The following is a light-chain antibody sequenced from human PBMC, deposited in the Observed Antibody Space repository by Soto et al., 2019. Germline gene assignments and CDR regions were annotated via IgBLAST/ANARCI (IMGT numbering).Light chain of an antibody. Sequence: QSALTQPASVSGSLGQSITISCTGTSSDVGGFDYVSWYQHQPGKAPKLIIYDVTSRPSGVSSHFSGSKSGNTASLTISGLLAEDEADYYCSSYTSSSLYVFGTGTKATVL. J-gene: IGLJ1*01. CDR1: SSDVGGFDY. V-gene: IGLV2-14*03. CDR3: SSYTSSSLYV. CDR2: DVT.